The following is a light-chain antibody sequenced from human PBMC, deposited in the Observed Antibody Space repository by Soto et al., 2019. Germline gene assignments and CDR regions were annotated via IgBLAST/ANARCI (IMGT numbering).Light chain of an antibody. J-gene: IGKJ3*01. CDR2: GAS. CDR3: QQYGSSRFT. Sequence: EIVLTQSPGTLSLSPGERATLSCRASQSISSSYLAWYQQKPGQAPRLLVYGASSRATGTPDRFSRSGSGTEFTLTISRLEPEDFAVYYCQQYGSSRFTFGPGTKVDIK. V-gene: IGKV3-20*01. CDR1: QSISSSY.